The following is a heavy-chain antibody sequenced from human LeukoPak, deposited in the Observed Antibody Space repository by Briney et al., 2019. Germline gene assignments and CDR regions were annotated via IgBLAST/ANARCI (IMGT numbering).Heavy chain of an antibody. CDR2: IYYSGST. D-gene: IGHD2-2*01. J-gene: IGHJ5*02. Sequence: SETLSLTCTVSGDSISSTNYYWGWIRQPPGKGLEWIGSIYYSGSTYYNPSLESRVTISVDTSKNQFSLKLSSVTAADTAVYYCARTTEDCSRTSCYQYWFDPWGQGTLVTVTS. CDR1: GDSISSTNYY. V-gene: IGHV4-39*01. CDR3: ARTTEDCSRTSCYQYWFDP.